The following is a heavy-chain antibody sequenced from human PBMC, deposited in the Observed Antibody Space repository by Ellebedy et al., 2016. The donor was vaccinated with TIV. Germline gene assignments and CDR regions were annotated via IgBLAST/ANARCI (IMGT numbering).Heavy chain of an antibody. CDR1: GGSLSDNY. V-gene: IGHV4-59*01. CDR3: VSSVSMDAFDL. Sequence: SQTLSLTCAVSGGSLSDNYWTWIRQPPGKGLEWIGYLYYTGRTNYNPSLKSRVTTSVKPPRNQISLKLSSVTAADTAVYYCVSSVSMDAFDLWGQGTMVTVSS. J-gene: IGHJ3*01. CDR2: LYYTGRT. D-gene: IGHD5/OR15-5a*01.